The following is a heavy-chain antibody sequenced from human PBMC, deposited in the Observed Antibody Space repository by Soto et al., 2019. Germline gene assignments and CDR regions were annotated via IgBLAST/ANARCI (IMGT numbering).Heavy chain of an antibody. V-gene: IGHV4-34*01. D-gene: IGHD3-9*01. CDR3: ARESHDILTGPTWFWYFDL. Sequence: QVQLQQWGAGPLRPLETLSLTCGVSGGSFSGYYWAWIRQSPGKGLEWIGEINDRGSINYNPSLKSRVSISVDTSKNHYSLNLRSVIAADTAVYYCARESHDILTGPTWFWYFDLWGRGTLVTVSS. CDR2: INDRGSI. CDR1: GGSFSGYY. J-gene: IGHJ2*01.